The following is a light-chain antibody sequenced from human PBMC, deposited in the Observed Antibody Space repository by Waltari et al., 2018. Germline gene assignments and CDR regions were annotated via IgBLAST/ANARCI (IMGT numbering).Light chain of an antibody. V-gene: IGKV1-5*03. CDR3: QEYDSHWS. J-gene: IGKJ1*01. Sequence: DIQLTPSPSTLSASVGDRVTLTCRASQGIGRWLAWYQQKPGKTPDLLIYKASILERGVPSRFSGSGSGTEFTLTITGLQPLDVATYYCQEYDSHWSFGQGTKVEIK. CDR2: KAS. CDR1: QGIGRW.